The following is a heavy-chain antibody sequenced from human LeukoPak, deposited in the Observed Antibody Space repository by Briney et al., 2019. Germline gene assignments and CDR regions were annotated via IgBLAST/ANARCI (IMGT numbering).Heavy chain of an antibody. CDR2: ISAYNGNT. D-gene: IGHD2-21*02. V-gene: IGHV1-18*01. J-gene: IGHJ4*02. CDR1: GYTFTSYG. CDR3: ARDLGTKNCGGDCYIFDY. Sequence: ASVKVSCKASGYTFTSYGISWVRQAPGQGLEWMGWISAYNGNTNYAQKLQGRVTMTTDTSTSTAYMELRSLRSDDTAVYYCARDLGTKNCGGDCYIFDYWGQGTLVTVSS.